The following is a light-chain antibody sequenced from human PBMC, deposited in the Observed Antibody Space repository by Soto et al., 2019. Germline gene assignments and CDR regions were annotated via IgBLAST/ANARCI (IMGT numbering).Light chain of an antibody. CDR1: QSVSSSY. Sequence: EFVLTQSPGTLYLSPGERATLSCRASQSVSSSYLAWYQQKPGQAPRLLIYGASSRATGIPDRFSGSGSGTDFTLTISRLEPEDFAVYYCQQYGSSPRTFGQGTKVDI. V-gene: IGKV3-20*01. J-gene: IGKJ1*01. CDR3: QQYGSSPRT. CDR2: GAS.